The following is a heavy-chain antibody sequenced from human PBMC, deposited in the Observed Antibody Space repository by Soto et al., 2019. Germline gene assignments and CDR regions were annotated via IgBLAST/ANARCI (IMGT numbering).Heavy chain of an antibody. J-gene: IGHJ5*02. V-gene: IGHV4-31*11. CDR1: GASITNADSY. CDR3: ARHVPLCTTADCDYLEVLFDP. D-gene: IGHD2-21*02. CDR2: IAYTGDT. Sequence: SGTLSLTCAVSGASITNADSYWFWIRQYPGKGLEWLGYIAYTGDTYFNPSLRSRLTISSDRAKNQFSLKLSSVTAADTAVYYCARHVPLCTTADCDYLEVLFDPWGRGTLVTVSS.